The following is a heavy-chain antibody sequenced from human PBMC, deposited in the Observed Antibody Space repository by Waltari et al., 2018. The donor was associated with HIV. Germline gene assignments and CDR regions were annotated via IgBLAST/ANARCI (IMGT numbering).Heavy chain of an antibody. CDR3: ARGGFYGSGSKVN. J-gene: IGHJ4*02. CDR1: GFTFSSYW. CDR2: IKQDGSEK. Sequence: EVQLVESGGGLVHPGGSLRLSCAASGFTFSSYWMSWVRQAPGKGMEWVANIKQDGSEKYYVDSVNGRFTISGDNAENSLYLQMNSLRAEDTAVYYCARGGFYGSGSKVNWGQGTLVTVSS. D-gene: IGHD3-10*01. V-gene: IGHV3-7*04.